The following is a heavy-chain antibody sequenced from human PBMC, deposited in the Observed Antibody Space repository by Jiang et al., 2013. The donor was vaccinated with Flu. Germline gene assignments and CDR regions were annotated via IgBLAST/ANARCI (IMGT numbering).Heavy chain of an antibody. CDR2: IYYSGST. CDR3: AIRSETMANAFDI. CDR1: GGSISSSSYY. J-gene: IGHJ3*02. D-gene: IGHD3-10*01. V-gene: IGHV4-39*01. Sequence: PGLVKPSETLSLTCTVSGGSISSSSYYWGWIRQPPGKGLEWIGSIYYSGSTYYNPSLKSRVTISVDTSKNQFSLKLSSVTAADTAVYYCAIRSETMANAFDIWGQGTMVTVSS.